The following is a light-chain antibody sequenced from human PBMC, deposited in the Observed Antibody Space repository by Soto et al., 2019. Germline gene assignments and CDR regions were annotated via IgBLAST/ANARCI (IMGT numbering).Light chain of an antibody. CDR3: QRYNSAPRT. CDR1: QGISNY. V-gene: IGKV1-27*01. J-gene: IGKJ1*01. Sequence: DIQMTQSPSSLSASVGDRVTITCRASQGISNYLVWYQQQPGKVPRLLIYAASTLQSGVPSRFSGSGSGTDFTLTISSLQPEDVATYYCQRYNSAPRTFGPGTKVEIK. CDR2: AAS.